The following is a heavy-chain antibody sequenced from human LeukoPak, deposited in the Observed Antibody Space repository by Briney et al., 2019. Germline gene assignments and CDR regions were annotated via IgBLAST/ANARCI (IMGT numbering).Heavy chain of an antibody. CDR3: ARDLPNFSSGWTVEYFQH. CDR2: IFGTE. D-gene: IGHD6-19*01. V-gene: IGHV1-69*05. J-gene: IGHJ1*01. Sequence: IFGTENYAQKFQGRVTITTDEYTSTDYMEMSSLRSEDTAVYYCARDLPNFSSGWTVEYFQHWGQGTLVTVSS.